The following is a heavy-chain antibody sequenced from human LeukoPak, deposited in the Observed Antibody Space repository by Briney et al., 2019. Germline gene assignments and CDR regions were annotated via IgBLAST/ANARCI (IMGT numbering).Heavy chain of an antibody. D-gene: IGHD3-22*01. CDR1: RDSVSSNSAA. Sequence: SQTLSLTCAISRDSVSSNSAAWNWIRQSPSRGLEWLGRTYYRSKWYNDYAVSVKSRITINPDTSKNQFSLQLNSVTPEDTAVYYCASTDDSTDYNWFDPWGQGTLVTVSS. CDR2: TYYRSKWYN. CDR3: ASTDDSTDYNWFDP. J-gene: IGHJ5*02. V-gene: IGHV6-1*01.